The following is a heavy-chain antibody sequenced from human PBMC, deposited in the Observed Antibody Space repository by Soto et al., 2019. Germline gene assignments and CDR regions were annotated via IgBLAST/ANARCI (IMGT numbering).Heavy chain of an antibody. CDR1: GGSISSYY. V-gene: IGHV4-59*08. CDR2: IYNSGST. J-gene: IGHJ5*02. D-gene: IGHD2-21*01. Sequence: ASETLSLTCTVSGGSISSYYWSWIRQPPGKGLEWIGYIYNSGSTNYNPSLKSRVTISVDTSKNQFSLKLSSVTAADTAVYYCATLPPRIVVSLRPIPTWGQGILVT. CDR3: ATLPPRIVVSLRPIPT.